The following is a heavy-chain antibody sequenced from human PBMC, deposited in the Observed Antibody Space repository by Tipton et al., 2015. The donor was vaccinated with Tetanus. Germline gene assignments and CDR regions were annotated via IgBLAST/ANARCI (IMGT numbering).Heavy chain of an antibody. Sequence: TLSLTCTVSGGSISGYYWTWMRQPPGKGLEWLGYIYYRGETNYNPSVSSRLTISLDTSKNQVSLRLTSVTAADTAVYYCVRANYEFPKKGPFDYWGPGSLVIVSS. CDR2: IYYRGET. V-gene: IGHV4-59*01. J-gene: IGHJ4*02. CDR3: VRANYEFPKKGPFDY. D-gene: IGHD3/OR15-3a*01. CDR1: GGSISGYY.